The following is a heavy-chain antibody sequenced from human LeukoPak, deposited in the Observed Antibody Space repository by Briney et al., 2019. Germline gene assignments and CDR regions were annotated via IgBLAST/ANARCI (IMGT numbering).Heavy chain of an antibody. D-gene: IGHD3-10*01. J-gene: IGHJ4*02. CDR3: ARFSYGSGSYSYRLVYFDY. CDR2: ISSSSSYI. Sequence: GGSLRLSCAASGFTFSSYSMNWVRQAPGKGLEWVSSISSSSSYIYYADSVKGRFTISRDNAKNSLYLQMNSLRAEDTAVYYCARFSYGSGSYSYRLVYFDYWGQGTLVTVSS. CDR1: GFTFSSYS. V-gene: IGHV3-21*01.